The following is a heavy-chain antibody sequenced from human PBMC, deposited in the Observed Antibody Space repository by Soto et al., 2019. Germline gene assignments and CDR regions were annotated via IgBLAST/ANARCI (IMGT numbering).Heavy chain of an antibody. CDR3: FRENYFSYHGMDV. Sequence: RLSCAGSWFACSVSTSPWVRQASGKGLEWVGRIRSKDNSYATAYAVSVKGRFFISRDDSKTTAYLQMNSLKIDDTAVYYCFRENYFSYHGMDVWGQGTTVPVPS. V-gene: IGHV3-73*01. CDR1: WFACSVST. CDR2: IRSKDNSYAT. J-gene: IGHJ6*02.